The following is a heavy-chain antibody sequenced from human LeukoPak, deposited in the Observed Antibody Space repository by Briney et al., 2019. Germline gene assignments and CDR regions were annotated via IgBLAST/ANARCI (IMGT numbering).Heavy chain of an antibody. Sequence: GESLKISCKGFEYSFTKFWIGWVRQMPGRGLEWMGNIYPGDSSIKYSPSFQGQVTMSADKSISTAYLQWSGLKASDTAMYYCARRDTSSWFGYWGQGTLVTVSS. CDR3: ARRDTSSWFGY. D-gene: IGHD6-13*01. J-gene: IGHJ4*02. CDR2: IYPGDSSI. V-gene: IGHV5-51*01. CDR1: EYSFTKFW.